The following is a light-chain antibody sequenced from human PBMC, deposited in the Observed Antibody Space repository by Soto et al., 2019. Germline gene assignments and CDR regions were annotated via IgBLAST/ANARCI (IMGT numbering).Light chain of an antibody. V-gene: IGKV3-15*01. CDR3: QQYSTWPIT. CDR1: QSVTNH. Sequence: EIVMTQSPATLSVSPGERATLSCRARQSVTNHLAWYQQKPGQAPRLLIYGASARATGIPARFSGSGSGTEFTLTISSLQSEDFAVYYCQQYSTWPITFGQGTRLEIK. J-gene: IGKJ5*01. CDR2: GAS.